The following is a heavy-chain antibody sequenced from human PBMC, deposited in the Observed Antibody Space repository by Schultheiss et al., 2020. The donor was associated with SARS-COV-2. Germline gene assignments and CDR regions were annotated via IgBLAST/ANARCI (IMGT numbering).Heavy chain of an antibody. CDR2: TYYRSKWYN. V-gene: IGHV6-1*01. Sequence: SQTLSLTCAISGDSVLSNSAAWNWIRQSPSRGLEWLGRTYYRSKWYNDYAVSVKSRITINPDTSKNQFSLQLNSVTPEDTAVYYCARVHLTHDFSSGYYDRYYYYYGMDVWGQGTTVTVSS. D-gene: IGHD3-3*01. CDR1: GDSVLSNSAA. J-gene: IGHJ6*02. CDR3: ARVHLTHDFSSGYYDRYYYYYGMDV.